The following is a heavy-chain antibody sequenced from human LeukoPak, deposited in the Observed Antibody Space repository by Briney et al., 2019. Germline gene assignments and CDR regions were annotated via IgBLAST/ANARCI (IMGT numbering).Heavy chain of an antibody. CDR2: INPNSGGT. V-gene: IGHV1-2*02. D-gene: IGHD2-15*01. Sequence: ASVKVSCKASGYTFTGYYMHWVRQAPGQGLEWRGWINPNSGGTNYAQKFQGRVTMTRDTSISTAYMELSRLRSDDTAVYYCARGRRDIVVVVAAAADYWGQGTLVTVSS. CDR3: ARGRRDIVVVVAAAADY. CDR1: GYTFTGYY. J-gene: IGHJ4*02.